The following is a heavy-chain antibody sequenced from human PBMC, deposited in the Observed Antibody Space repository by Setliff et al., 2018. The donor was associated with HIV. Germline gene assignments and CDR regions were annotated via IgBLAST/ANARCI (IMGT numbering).Heavy chain of an antibody. CDR3: ARDPILGGPDFFDY. Sequence: ASVKVSCKASGYTFTNYDINWVRQSPGQGLEWLGWMNPNSGRAGSAQMFQGRLTMTRDNSKNTLFLQMNSLRPEDTAVYYCARDPILGGPDFFDYWGQGTLVTVSS. J-gene: IGHJ4*02. CDR2: MNPNSGRA. CDR1: GYTFTNYD. V-gene: IGHV1-8*02. D-gene: IGHD1-26*01.